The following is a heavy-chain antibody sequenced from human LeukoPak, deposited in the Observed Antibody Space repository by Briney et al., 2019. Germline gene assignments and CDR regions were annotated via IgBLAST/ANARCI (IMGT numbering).Heavy chain of an antibody. V-gene: IGHV3-15*01. J-gene: IGHJ4*02. D-gene: IGHD3-3*01. CDR3: TTEGRPYDFWGGYYWDY. CDR2: IKSKTDGGTT. Sequence: PGGSLRFSCAASGFTFGNAWMSWVRQAPGKGLEWVGRIKSKTDGGTTDYAAPVKGRFTISRDGSKNTLYLQMNSPKTEDTAVYYCTTEGRPYDFWGGYYWDYWGQGTLVTVSS. CDR1: GFTFGNAW.